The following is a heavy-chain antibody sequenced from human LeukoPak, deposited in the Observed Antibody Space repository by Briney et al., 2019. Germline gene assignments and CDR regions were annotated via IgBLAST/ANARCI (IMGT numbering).Heavy chain of an antibody. CDR2: INHSGST. Sequence: SETLSLTCAVYGGSFSGNFWSWIRQPPGKGLEWIGEINHSGSTNYNPSLQSRITLSVDTSKNQFSLNLNSLTAADTAVYYCASGYGSGSEYFDYWGQGTLVTVSS. J-gene: IGHJ4*02. CDR1: GGSFSGNF. CDR3: ASGYGSGSEYFDY. V-gene: IGHV4-34*01. D-gene: IGHD3-10*01.